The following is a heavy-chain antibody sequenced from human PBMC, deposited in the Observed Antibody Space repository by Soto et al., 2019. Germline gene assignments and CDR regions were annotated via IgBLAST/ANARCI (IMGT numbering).Heavy chain of an antibody. CDR2: INHDGSDP. CDR1: GFTFSNYW. D-gene: IGHD3-10*01. CDR3: TRGGITMVRGVIINHYYYGMDV. Sequence: GGSLRLSCEGSGFTFSNYWMHWVRQAPGKGLVWVSRINHDGSDPIYADSVKGRFTISRDDSKSIAYLQMNSLKTEDTAVYYCTRGGITMVRGVIINHYYYGMDVWGQGTTVTVSS. J-gene: IGHJ6*02. V-gene: IGHV3-74*01.